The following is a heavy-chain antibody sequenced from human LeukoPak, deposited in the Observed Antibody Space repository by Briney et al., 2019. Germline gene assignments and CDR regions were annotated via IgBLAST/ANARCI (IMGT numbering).Heavy chain of an antibody. D-gene: IGHD2-21*02. CDR3: ATLHYSYCGGDCYGAIYFDY. Sequence: ASVKVSCKVSGYTLTELSMHWVRQAPGKGLEWMGGFDPEDGETIYAQKFQGRVTMTEDTSTDTAYMELSNLRSEDTAVYYCATLHYSYCGGDCYGAIYFDYWGQGTLVTVSS. CDR2: FDPEDGET. V-gene: IGHV1-24*01. J-gene: IGHJ4*02. CDR1: GYTLTELS.